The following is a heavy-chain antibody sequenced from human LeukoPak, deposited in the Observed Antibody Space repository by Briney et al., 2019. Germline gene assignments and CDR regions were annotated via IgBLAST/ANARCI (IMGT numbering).Heavy chain of an antibody. Sequence: GGSLRLSCTASGFTFSVYSMIWVRQAPGTGLEWLSYIKNSSSVISYADSVRGRFTTSRDNAKNSLYLQMNSLRDEDTGVYYCARVRRNGYCYYWGQGTLVTVSS. V-gene: IGHV3-48*02. D-gene: IGHD2-8*01. J-gene: IGHJ4*02. CDR3: ARVRRNGYCYY. CDR1: GFTFSVYS. CDR2: IKNSSSVI.